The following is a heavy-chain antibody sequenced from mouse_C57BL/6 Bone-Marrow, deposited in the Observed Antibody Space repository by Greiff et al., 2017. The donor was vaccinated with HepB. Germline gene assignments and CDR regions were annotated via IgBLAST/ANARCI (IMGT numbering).Heavy chain of an antibody. CDR1: GYTFTSYT. Sequence: QVQLKESGAELARPGASVKMSCKASGYTFTSYTMHWVKQRPGQGLEWIGYINPSSGYTKYNQKFKDKATLTADKSSSTAYMQLSSLTSEDSAVYYCACYDYDYFDYWGQGTTLTVSS. CDR2: INPSSGYT. CDR3: ACYDYDYFDY. V-gene: IGHV1-4*01. J-gene: IGHJ2*01. D-gene: IGHD2-4*01.